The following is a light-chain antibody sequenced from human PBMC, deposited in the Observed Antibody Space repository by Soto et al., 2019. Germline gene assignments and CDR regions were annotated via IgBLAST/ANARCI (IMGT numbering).Light chain of an antibody. CDR3: QQYGSSPQK. CDR1: QSIRNW. CDR2: GAS. Sequence: DSPMTQSPSTHWGSLGGKIAINCMASQSIRNWLAWYQDKPGKAPKLLIYGASSLESGVPSRASGIGPGTDFTLTTGRLEPEDLAVDCGQQYGSSPQKFGQGTKVETK. J-gene: IGKJ1*01. V-gene: IGKV1-5*01.